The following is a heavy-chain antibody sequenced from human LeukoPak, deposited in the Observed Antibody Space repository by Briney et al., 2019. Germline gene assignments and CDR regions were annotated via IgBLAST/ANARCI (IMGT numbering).Heavy chain of an antibody. CDR2: IIPSFGTA. CDR1: GGTFSSYA. D-gene: IGHD5-12*01. Sequence: SVKLSCKASGGTFSSYAISWVRQALGQGLEWMGGIIPSFGTANYAQKFQGRVTITADESTRTAYMELSSLRSEDTAVYYCARGSVESGYKDYWGQGTLDIVSS. CDR3: ARGSVESGYKDY. V-gene: IGHV1-69*13. J-gene: IGHJ4*02.